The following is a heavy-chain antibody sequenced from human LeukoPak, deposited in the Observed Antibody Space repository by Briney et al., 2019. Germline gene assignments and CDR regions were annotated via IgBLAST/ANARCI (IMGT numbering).Heavy chain of an antibody. CDR3: ARASGDYVYFDY. V-gene: IGHV4-30-4*01. D-gene: IGHD4-17*01. Sequence: SETLSLTCTVSGGSISSGDYYWSWIRQPPGKGLEWIGYIHYRGGSYYNPSLKSRVTMSVDTSENQFSLKLSSVTAADTAVYYCARASGDYVYFDYWGQGTLVTVSS. CDR1: GGSISSGDYY. CDR2: IHYRGGS. J-gene: IGHJ4*02.